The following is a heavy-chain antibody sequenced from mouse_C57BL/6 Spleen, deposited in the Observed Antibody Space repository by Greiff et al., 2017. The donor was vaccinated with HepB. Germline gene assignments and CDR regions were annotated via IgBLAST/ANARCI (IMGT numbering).Heavy chain of an antibody. CDR1: GYTFTSYW. D-gene: IGHD1-1*01. V-gene: IGHV1-64*01. CDR2: IHPNSGST. Sequence: QVQLQQPGAELVKPGASVKLSCKASGYTFTSYWMHWVKQRPGQGLEWIGMIHPNSGSTNYNEKFKSKATLTVDKSSSTAYMQLSSLTSEDSAVYYCARGRAGSSSYYAMDYWGQGTSVTVSS. CDR3: ARGRAGSSSYYAMDY. J-gene: IGHJ4*01.